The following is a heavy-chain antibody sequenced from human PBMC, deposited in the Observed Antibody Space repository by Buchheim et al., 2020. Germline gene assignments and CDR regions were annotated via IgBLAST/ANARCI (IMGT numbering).Heavy chain of an antibody. CDR3: ARGWRNGRDVY. V-gene: IGHV3-48*04. J-gene: IGHJ4*02. CDR2: ISSSSDEI. D-gene: IGHD5-24*01. CDR1: GFGFSTSG. Sequence: HLVESGGDLVQPGGSLRLSCAASGFGFSTSGMSWVRHAPGKGLEWLLYISSSSDEIVYADSVKGRFTISSNDGKNSLYLQMNGLEVEDTAVYFCARGWRNGRDVYWGRGT.